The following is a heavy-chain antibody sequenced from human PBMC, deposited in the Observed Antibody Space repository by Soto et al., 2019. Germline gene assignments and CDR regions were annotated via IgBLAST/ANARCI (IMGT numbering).Heavy chain of an antibody. V-gene: IGHV3-21*01. J-gene: IGHJ4*01. CDR3: ARHHFGSSSDY. Sequence: GVSRRLSCAASGFTFNSYSMNWVRQAPGKGLEWVSSISTSGTSIVYADSVRGRFSISRDNTNNSLYLQMNSLRAEDTAVYYCARHHFGSSSDYWGHGTLVTVSS. CDR2: ISTSGTSI. CDR1: GFTFNSYS. D-gene: IGHD3-10*01.